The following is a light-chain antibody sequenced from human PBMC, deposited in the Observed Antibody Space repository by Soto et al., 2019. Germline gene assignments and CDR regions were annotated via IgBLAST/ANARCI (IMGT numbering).Light chain of an antibody. J-gene: IGKJ1*01. CDR3: QQRSNWPKT. V-gene: IGKV3-11*01. CDR2: DAS. CDR1: QSVSSY. Sequence: EIVLTQSPVTLSLSPGERATLSCRASQSVSSYLAWYQQKPGQAPRLLIYDASNRATGIPARFSGSGSGTDFTLTISSLEPEDFAVYYCQQRSNWPKTFGKGTKV.